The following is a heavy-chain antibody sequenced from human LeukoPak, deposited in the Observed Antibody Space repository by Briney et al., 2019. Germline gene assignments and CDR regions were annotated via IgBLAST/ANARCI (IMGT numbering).Heavy chain of an antibody. CDR1: GFTFSTYW. CDR2: IKQDGGDK. CDR3: ARGGVGPTTSIDY. Sequence: GGSLRLSCAASGFTFSTYWMSWVRQAAGKGLEWVANIKQDGGDKYYVDSVKGRFTISRDNAKNSLYLQMNSLRAEDTAVYYCARGGVGPTTSIDYWGQGTLVTVSS. D-gene: IGHD1-26*01. J-gene: IGHJ4*02. V-gene: IGHV3-7*01.